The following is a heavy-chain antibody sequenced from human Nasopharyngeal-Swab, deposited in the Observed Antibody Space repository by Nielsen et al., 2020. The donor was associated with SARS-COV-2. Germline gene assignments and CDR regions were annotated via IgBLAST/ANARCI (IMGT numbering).Heavy chain of an antibody. CDR2: DGSNK. J-gene: IGHJ4*02. D-gene: IGHD1-26*01. CDR3: ARGRGGSYFSYFEY. Sequence: GGSLDSPVQPLDSPSVVMLCTGSARLQAGGWSGWQFDGSNKYYADSVKGRFTISRDNSKNTLYLQMNSLRGEDTAVYYCARGRGGSYFSYFEYWGQGTLVTVSS. V-gene: IGHV3-30-3*01. CDR1: DSPSVVML.